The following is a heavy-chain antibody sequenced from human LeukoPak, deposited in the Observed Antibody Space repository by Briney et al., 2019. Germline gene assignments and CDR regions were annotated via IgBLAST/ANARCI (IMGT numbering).Heavy chain of an antibody. J-gene: IGHJ3*02. CDR2: ISYDGSNK. Sequence: PGGSLRLSCAASGFTFSSYAMHWVRQAPGKGLEWVAVISYDGSNKYYADSMKGRFTISRDNSKNTLYLQMNSLRAEDTAVYYCARVRRTYYAFWSGYAQPNDAFDIWGQGTMVTVSS. CDR1: GFTFSSYA. D-gene: IGHD3-3*01. V-gene: IGHV3-30-3*01. CDR3: ARVRRTYYAFWSGYAQPNDAFDI.